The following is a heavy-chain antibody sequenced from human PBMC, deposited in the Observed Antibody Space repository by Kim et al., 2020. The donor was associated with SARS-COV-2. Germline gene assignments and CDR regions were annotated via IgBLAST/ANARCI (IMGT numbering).Heavy chain of an antibody. V-gene: IGHV4-59*13. Sequence: SETLSLTCTVSGGSISSYYWSWIRQPPGKGLEWIGYIYYSGSTNYNPSLKSRVTISVDTSKNQFSLKLSSVTAADTAVYYCARVTPHLYDYVWGSYRPNYYYYGMDVWGQGTTVTVSS. CDR1: GGSISSYY. CDR3: ARVTPHLYDYVWGSYRPNYYYYGMDV. J-gene: IGHJ6*02. CDR2: IYYSGST. D-gene: IGHD3-16*02.